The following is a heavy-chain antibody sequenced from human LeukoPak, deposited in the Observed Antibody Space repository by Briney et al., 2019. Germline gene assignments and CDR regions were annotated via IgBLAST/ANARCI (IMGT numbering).Heavy chain of an antibody. CDR3: GRDERPNTVVTPGASFQH. V-gene: IGHV4-59*12. D-gene: IGHD4-23*01. Sequence: SETLSLTCTVSGGSISSDYWSWIRQPPGKGLEWIGYIYYSGRTYYNPSLKSRITISVDTSKNQFSLKLSSVTAADTAVYYCGRDERPNTVVTPGASFQHWGQGTLVTVSS. CDR2: IYYSGRT. CDR1: GGSISSDY. J-gene: IGHJ1*01.